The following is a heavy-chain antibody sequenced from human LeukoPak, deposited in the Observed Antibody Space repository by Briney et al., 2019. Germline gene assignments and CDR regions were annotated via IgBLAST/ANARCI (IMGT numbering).Heavy chain of an antibody. J-gene: IGHJ4*02. V-gene: IGHV3-23*01. CDR2: ISGSGGNT. CDR3: AKEWTPVLTPAVDY. CDR1: GFTFSNYA. Sequence: GGSLRLSCAASGFTFSNYAMSWVRQAPGKGLEWVSAISGSGGNTHYADSVEGRFTISRDNSKNTLYVEMNSLRAEDTAVYYCAKEWTPVLTPAVDYWGQGTLVTVSS. D-gene: IGHD4-23*01.